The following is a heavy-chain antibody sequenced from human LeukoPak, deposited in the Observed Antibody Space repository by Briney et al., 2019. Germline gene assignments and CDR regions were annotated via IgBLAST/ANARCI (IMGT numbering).Heavy chain of an antibody. J-gene: IGHJ4*02. CDR1: GDSISSSSYY. D-gene: IGHD6-6*01. CDR3: ARQLGYFDY. Sequence: SETLSLTCSVSGDSISSSSYYWGWIRQSPGKGLEWIGSIYYSGSSYYNPSLKSRVTISVDTSKNQFSLKLSSVTAADTAVYYCARQLGYFDYWGQGTLVTVSS. CDR2: IYYSGSS. V-gene: IGHV4-39*07.